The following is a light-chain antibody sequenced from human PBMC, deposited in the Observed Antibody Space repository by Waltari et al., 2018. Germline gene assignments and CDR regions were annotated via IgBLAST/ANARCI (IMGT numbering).Light chain of an antibody. V-gene: IGKV3-11*01. CDR1: QSISTY. Sequence: EIVLTQSPATLSLSPGERATLSCRASQSISTYLAWYQQRPGQAPRLLIYDASNRASGIPARFSGSGSGTDFTRTISSLEPEDFAVYYCQQRSDWPLAFGGGTKVEI. CDR3: QQRSDWPLA. CDR2: DAS. J-gene: IGKJ4*01.